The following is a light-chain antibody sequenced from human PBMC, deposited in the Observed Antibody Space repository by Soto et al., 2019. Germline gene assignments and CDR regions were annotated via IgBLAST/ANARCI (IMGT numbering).Light chain of an antibody. CDR2: GTS. CDR3: QQYGYSPETNT. CDR1: QTLNSRH. J-gene: IGKJ4*01. Sequence: EIVLTQSPGTLSLSPGGRATLSCMASQTLNSRHLAWYQQKPGQAPRLLILGTSSRASGIPDRFSGSGSGPDFTLTISRLEPEDFAVYYCQQYGYSPETNTFGGGTKVDIK. V-gene: IGKV3-20*01.